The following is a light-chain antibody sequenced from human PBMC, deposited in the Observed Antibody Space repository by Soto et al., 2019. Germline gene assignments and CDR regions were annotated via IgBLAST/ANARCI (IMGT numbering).Light chain of an antibody. CDR2: DVS. V-gene: IGKV1-5*01. CDR3: QEYNAYSRT. Sequence: IPMTQPHSTLPPSLADRVTVTCRASQTISSWVAWYQQKPGKAPNLLMFDVSSMDTGVPSRFTGSGSGTEFTLTISRLQPDDFAAYYCQEYNAYSRTFGQGTKVDIK. J-gene: IGKJ1*01. CDR1: QTISSW.